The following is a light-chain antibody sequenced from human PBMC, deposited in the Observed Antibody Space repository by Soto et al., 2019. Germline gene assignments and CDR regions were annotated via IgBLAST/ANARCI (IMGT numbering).Light chain of an antibody. V-gene: IGLV2-23*03. J-gene: IGLJ3*02. CDR1: SSDIGSYNL. CDR2: EGT. Sequence: QSALTQPASVSGSPGQSITISCTGTSSDIGSYNLVSWYQHLPGKAPKLIIYEGTTRSSGVSNRFSGSKSGNTASLTISGLQAEDAADYYCCAYAGSATFVVFGGGTKLTVL. CDR3: CAYAGSATFVV.